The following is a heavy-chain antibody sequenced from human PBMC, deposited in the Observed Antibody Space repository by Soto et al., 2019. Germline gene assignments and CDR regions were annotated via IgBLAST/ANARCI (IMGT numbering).Heavy chain of an antibody. V-gene: IGHV3-11*06. D-gene: IGHD6-13*01. Sequence: GGSLRLSCAASGFTFSDYYMSWIHQAPGKGLEWVSYISSSSSYTNYADSVKGRFTISRDNAKNSLYLQMNSLRAEDTAVYYCARDRRQQLERGAFDIWGQGTMVTVSS. J-gene: IGHJ3*02. CDR2: ISSSSSYT. CDR1: GFTFSDYY. CDR3: ARDRRQQLERGAFDI.